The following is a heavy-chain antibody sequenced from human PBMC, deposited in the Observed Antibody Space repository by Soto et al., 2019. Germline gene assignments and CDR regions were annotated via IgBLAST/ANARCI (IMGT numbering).Heavy chain of an antibody. V-gene: IGHV3-21*01. CDR3: ARSPLEYCSGGSCYYYYYYMDV. D-gene: IGHD2-15*01. J-gene: IGHJ6*03. CDR1: GFTFSSYS. Sequence: EVQLVESGGGLVKPGGSLRLSCAASGFTFSSYSMNWVRQAPGKGLEWVSSISSSSSYIYYADSVKGRFTISRDNAKNSLYLQMNSLRAEDTAVYYCARSPLEYCSGGSCYYYYYYMDVWGKGTTVTVSS. CDR2: ISSSSSYI.